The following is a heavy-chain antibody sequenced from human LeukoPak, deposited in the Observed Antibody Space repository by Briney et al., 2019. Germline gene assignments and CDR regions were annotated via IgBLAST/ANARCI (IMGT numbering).Heavy chain of an antibody. Sequence: PGGTLRLSCAASGFTFSSYGMSWVRQAPGKGREWVSAISGSGGSTYYADSVKGRFTISRDNSKNTLYLQMNSLRAEDTAVYYCATAGSSGWYPYYYYMDVWGKGTTVTISS. V-gene: IGHV3-23*01. CDR3: ATAGSSGWYPYYYYMDV. J-gene: IGHJ6*03. CDR2: ISGSGGST. CDR1: GFTFSSYG. D-gene: IGHD6-19*01.